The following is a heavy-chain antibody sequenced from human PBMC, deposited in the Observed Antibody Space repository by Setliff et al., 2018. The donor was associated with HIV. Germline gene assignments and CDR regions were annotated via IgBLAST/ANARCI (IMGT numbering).Heavy chain of an antibody. Sequence: LRLSCAASGFTFNSYAMSWVRQAPGKGLEWVSAISGSGGSTYYADSVKGRFTISRDNSKNTLDLQMNSLRAEDTAVYYCAKGRHLLYYFDYWGQGTLVTSPQ. CDR1: GFTFNSYA. J-gene: IGHJ4*02. CDR3: AKGRHLLYYFDY. V-gene: IGHV3-23*01. CDR2: ISGSGGST. D-gene: IGHD1-26*01.